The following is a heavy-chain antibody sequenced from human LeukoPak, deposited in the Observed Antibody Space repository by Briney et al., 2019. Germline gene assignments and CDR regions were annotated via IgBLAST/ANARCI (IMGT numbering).Heavy chain of an antibody. J-gene: IGHJ4*02. CDR3: ARDQEGFDY. Sequence: SVNVSCKASGGTFSSYAISWVRQAPGQGLEWMGGIIPIFGTANYAQRFQDRVTVTRDTSTSTVHMELSGLRSEDTAVYYCARDQEGFDYWGQGTQVTVSS. CDR1: GGTFSSYA. CDR2: IIPIFGTA. V-gene: IGHV1-69*05.